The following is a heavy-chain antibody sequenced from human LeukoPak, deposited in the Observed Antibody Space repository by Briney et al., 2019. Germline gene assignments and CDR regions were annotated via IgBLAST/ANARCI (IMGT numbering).Heavy chain of an antibody. D-gene: IGHD1-26*01. J-gene: IGHJ4*02. CDR1: GFTFSSYG. CDR3: ARRGEWELVFCFDY. Sequence: GGSLRPSCAASGFTFSSYGMHWVRQAPGKGLEWVAFIRYDGSNKYYADSVKGRFTTSRDNSKNTLYLQMNSLRAEDTAVYYCARRGEWELVFCFDYWGQGTLVTVSS. CDR2: IRYDGSNK. V-gene: IGHV3-30*02.